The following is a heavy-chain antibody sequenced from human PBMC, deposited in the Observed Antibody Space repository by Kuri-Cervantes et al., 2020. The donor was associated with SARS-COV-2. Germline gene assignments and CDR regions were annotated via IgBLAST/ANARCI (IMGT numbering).Heavy chain of an antibody. Sequence: GESLKISCAASGFTFSSYSMNWVRQAPGKGLEWVSSISSSSYIYYADSVKGRFTISRDNAKNSLHLQTNSLRVEDTAVYYCAKSGRQYDVWGQGTMVTVSS. CDR3: AKSGRQYDV. CDR1: GFTFSSYS. J-gene: IGHJ3*01. V-gene: IGHV3-21*01. CDR2: ISSSSYI. D-gene: IGHD3-10*01.